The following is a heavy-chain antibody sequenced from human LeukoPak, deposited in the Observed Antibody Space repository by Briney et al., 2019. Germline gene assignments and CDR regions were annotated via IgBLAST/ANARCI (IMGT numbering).Heavy chain of an antibody. CDR1: GFPFGSHA. Sequence: GGSLRLSCEASGFPFGSHAMKWVRQAPGKGLEWVSVISSSGTSKYYIDSVEDRFTISRYNSNNTLYLQMYNLRADDTAVYFCAKSWWFGSEWGDLWGQGALVTVS. V-gene: IGHV3-23*01. CDR2: ISSSGTSK. J-gene: IGHJ4*02. D-gene: IGHD3-10*01. CDR3: AKSWWFGSEWGDL.